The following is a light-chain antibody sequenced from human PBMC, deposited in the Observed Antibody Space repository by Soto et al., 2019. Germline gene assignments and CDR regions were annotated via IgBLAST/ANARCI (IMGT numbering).Light chain of an antibody. Sequence: QSALTQPASVSGSPGQSITISCTGTSSDIGAYNFVSWYQQYPGTAPKLMIYEVTNRPSGVSNRFSGSKSGNTASLTISGLQAEDEADYYCSSHTTSRTYVFGTGTKLTVL. CDR2: EVT. V-gene: IGLV2-14*01. CDR1: SSDIGAYNF. J-gene: IGLJ1*01. CDR3: SSHTTSRTYV.